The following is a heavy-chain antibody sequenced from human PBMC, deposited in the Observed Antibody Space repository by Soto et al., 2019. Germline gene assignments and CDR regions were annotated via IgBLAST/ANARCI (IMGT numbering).Heavy chain of an antibody. D-gene: IGHD3-3*01. V-gene: IGHV2-5*01. CDR2: IYWNDDK. J-gene: IGHJ4*02. CDR1: GFSLSTSGVG. Sequence: SGPTLVNPTQTLTLTCTFSGFSLSTSGVGVGWIRQPPGKALEWLALIYWNDDKRYSPSLKSGLTITKDTSKNQVVLTMTNMDPVDTATYYCARSYYDFWSGYYTGFVDYWGQGTLVTVSS. CDR3: ARSYYDFWSGYYTGFVDY.